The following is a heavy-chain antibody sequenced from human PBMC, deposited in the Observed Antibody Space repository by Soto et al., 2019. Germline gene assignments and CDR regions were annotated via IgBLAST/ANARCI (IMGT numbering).Heavy chain of an antibody. V-gene: IGHV4-61*01. Sequence: SETLSLTCTVSGGSVSSGSYYWSWIRQPPGKGLEWIGYIYYSGSTNYNPSLKSRVTISVDTSKNQFSLKLSSVTAADTAVYYCASSNRGITMVRGVINYFDYWGQGTLVTVSS. D-gene: IGHD3-10*01. J-gene: IGHJ4*02. CDR2: IYYSGST. CDR1: GGSVSSGSYY. CDR3: ASSNRGITMVRGVINYFDY.